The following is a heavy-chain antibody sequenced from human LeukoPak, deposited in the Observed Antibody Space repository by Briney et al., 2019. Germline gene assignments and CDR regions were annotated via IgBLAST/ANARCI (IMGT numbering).Heavy chain of an antibody. J-gene: IGHJ4*02. Sequence: ASVKVSCKASGYVFASYGISWVRQAPGQGLEWMGWITAYNGKTNYAQKFQGRLIMTTDTSTSTAYMELRSLRSDDTALYYCARDLGSGSYYVDYWGQGTPVPVSS. CDR2: ITAYNGKT. CDR1: GYVFASYG. D-gene: IGHD3-10*01. V-gene: IGHV1-18*01. CDR3: ARDLGSGSYYVDY.